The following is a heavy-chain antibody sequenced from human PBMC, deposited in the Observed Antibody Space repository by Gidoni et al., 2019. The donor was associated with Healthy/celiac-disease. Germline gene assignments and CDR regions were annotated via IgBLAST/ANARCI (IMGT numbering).Heavy chain of an antibody. V-gene: IGHV3-48*04. D-gene: IGHD3-22*01. Sequence: EVQLVESGGGLVQPGGSLRLSCAASGFTFSSYSMTWVRQAPGKGLEWVSYISSSSSTIYYADSVKGRFTISRDNAKNSLYLQMNSLRAEDTAVYYCARDSPRGYYDSSGRSYYYYGMDVWGQGTTVTVSS. CDR2: ISSSSSTI. CDR3: ARDSPRGYYDSSGRSYYYYGMDV. CDR1: GFTFSSYS. J-gene: IGHJ6*02.